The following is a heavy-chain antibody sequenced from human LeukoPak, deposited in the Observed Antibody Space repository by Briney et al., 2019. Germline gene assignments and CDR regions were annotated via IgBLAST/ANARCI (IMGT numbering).Heavy chain of an antibody. Sequence: SETLSLTCTVSGGSISSSNYYWGWIRQPPGKGLEWIGEINHSGSTNYNPSLKSRVTISVDTSKNQFSLKLSSVTAADTAVYYCARLLSSVDSKRYYYYYYYMDVWGKGTTVTVSS. CDR3: ARLLSSVDSKRYYYYYYYMDV. V-gene: IGHV4-39*07. CDR1: GGSISSSNYY. D-gene: IGHD4-11*01. CDR2: INHSGST. J-gene: IGHJ6*03.